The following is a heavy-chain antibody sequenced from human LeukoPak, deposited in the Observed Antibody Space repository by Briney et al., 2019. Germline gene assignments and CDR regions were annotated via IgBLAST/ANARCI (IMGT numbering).Heavy chain of an antibody. J-gene: IGHJ4*02. D-gene: IGHD6-19*01. CDR2: IGTAGDT. V-gene: IGHV3-13*01. CDR1: GFTFSSYD. CDR3: ARDYQSSGLDY. Sequence: GGSLRLSCAASGFTFSSYDMHWVRQATGKGLEWVSAIGTAGDTYYPGSVKGRFTISRENAKNSLYLQMNSLRAGGTAVYYCARDYQSSGLDYWGQGTLVTVSS.